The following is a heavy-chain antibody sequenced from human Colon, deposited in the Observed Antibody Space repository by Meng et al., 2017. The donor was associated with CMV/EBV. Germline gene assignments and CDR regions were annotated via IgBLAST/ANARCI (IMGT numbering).Heavy chain of an antibody. CDR1: GYTFSRHG. CDR3: ARDDPPTLSHDY. J-gene: IGHJ4*02. D-gene: IGHD1-1*01. V-gene: IGHV1-18*04. Sequence: CKPSGYTFSRHGISWVRHAPVQGLEWIGWINTYTDNTLYAQNVQGRVTMSTDTSTSTVFMELRDLRSDDTAVYYCARDDPPTLSHDYWGQGTLVTVSS. CDR2: INTYTDNT.